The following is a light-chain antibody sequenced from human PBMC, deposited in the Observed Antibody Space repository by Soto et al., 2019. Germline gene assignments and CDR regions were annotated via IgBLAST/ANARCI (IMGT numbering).Light chain of an antibody. V-gene: IGKV1-5*01. CDR3: QHNTDFT. CDR1: SSSKW. Sequence: DIQMTQSPSTLAASVGDTVTMTCRSSSKWLAWYQKKPGKAPKLLIYDVSNLERGVPPRFSGSTSGAESTLTITGLKPDDLGTYYCQHNTDFTFGQGTKVDIX. J-gene: IGKJ2*01. CDR2: DVS.